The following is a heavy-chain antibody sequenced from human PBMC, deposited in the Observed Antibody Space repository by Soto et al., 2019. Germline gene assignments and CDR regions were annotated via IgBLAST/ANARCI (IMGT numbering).Heavy chain of an antibody. CDR3: ARIRDGPGSPPVGFDP. D-gene: IGHD3-10*01. Sequence: SGPTLVNPTQTLTLTCTFSGFSLSTSGMCVSWIRQPPGKALEWLALIDWDDDKYYSTSLKTRLTISKDTSKNQVVLTMTNMDPVDTATYYCARIRDGPGSPPVGFDPWGQGTLVTVSS. V-gene: IGHV2-70*01. J-gene: IGHJ5*02. CDR1: GFSLSTSGMC. CDR2: IDWDDDK.